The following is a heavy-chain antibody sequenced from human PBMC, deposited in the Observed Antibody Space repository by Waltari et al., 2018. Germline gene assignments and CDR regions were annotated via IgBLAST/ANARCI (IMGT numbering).Heavy chain of an antibody. CDR3: ARRIGWTKGIYYFDY. Sequence: EVQLVQSGAEVKKPGESLKISCKGSGYSFTSYWIGWVRQMPGKGLEWRGINYPGKSVTRYSPSFQGQVTISAGKSLSTAYLQWSSLKASDTAMYYCARRIGWTKGIYYFDYWGQGTLVTVSS. CDR1: GYSFTSYW. CDR2: NYPGKSVT. V-gene: IGHV5-51*01. D-gene: IGHD1-26*01. J-gene: IGHJ4*02.